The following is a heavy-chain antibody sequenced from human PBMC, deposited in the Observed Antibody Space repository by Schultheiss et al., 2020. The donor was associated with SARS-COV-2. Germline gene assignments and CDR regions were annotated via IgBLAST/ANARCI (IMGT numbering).Heavy chain of an antibody. D-gene: IGHD6-6*01. CDR1: GGTFSSYA. CDR3: ARGDIEYSSSSHPYFDY. J-gene: IGHJ4*02. Sequence: SVKVSCKASGGTFSSYAISWVRQAPGQGLEWMGGIIPIFGTANYAQKFQGRVTITADKSTSTAYMELSSLRSEDTAVYYCARGDIEYSSSSHPYFDYWGQGTLVTVSS. CDR2: IIPIFGTA. V-gene: IGHV1-69*06.